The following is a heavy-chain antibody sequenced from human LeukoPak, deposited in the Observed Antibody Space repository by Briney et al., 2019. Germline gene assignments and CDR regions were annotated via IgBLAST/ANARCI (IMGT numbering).Heavy chain of an antibody. J-gene: IGHJ6*02. CDR1: GYTFTSYG. CDR3: ARDVPAAIHYYGMDV. D-gene: IGHD2-2*01. CDR2: ISAYNGNT. V-gene: IGHV1-18*01. Sequence: ASVKVSCKASGYTFTSYGISWVRQAPGQGLEWMGWISAYNGNTNYAQKLQGRVTMTTDTSTSTAYMELRSLRSDDTAVYYCARDVPAAIHYYGMDVWGQGTTVTVSS.